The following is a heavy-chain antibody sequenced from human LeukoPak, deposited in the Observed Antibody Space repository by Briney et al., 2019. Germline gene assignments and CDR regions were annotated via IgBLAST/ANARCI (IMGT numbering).Heavy chain of an antibody. Sequence: PSETLSLTCAVYGGSFSGYSWNWIRQPPVKGLGWIGEINHSGGINYNPSLKSRVTISVDTSKKQFSLKLSSVTAADTAVYYCARGVDYYGVWGQGTLVTVSS. CDR1: GGSFSGYS. J-gene: IGHJ4*02. V-gene: IGHV4-34*01. CDR3: ARGVDYYGV. D-gene: IGHD3-10*01. CDR2: INHSGGI.